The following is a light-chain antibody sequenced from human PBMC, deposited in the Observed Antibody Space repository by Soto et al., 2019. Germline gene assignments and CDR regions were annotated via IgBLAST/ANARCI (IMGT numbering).Light chain of an antibody. Sequence: DIPMTQSPSTLSASVGDRVTITCRASQSISLWVAWYQQKPGRAPNLLIYKTSSLGTGVPSRFSGSGSGTEVTLTISSLQPDDFATYYCQHYKDYSWTFGQGTKVEVK. CDR2: KTS. CDR1: QSISLW. V-gene: IGKV1-5*03. CDR3: QHYKDYSWT. J-gene: IGKJ1*01.